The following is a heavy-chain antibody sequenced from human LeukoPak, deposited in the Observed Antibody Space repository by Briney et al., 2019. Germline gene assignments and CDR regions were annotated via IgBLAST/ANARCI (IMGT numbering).Heavy chain of an antibody. CDR1: GFTFSSYA. CDR3: ARPRGVVVTQPGGYFSYSGGYFDY. Sequence: GGSLRLSCAASGFTFSSYAMHWVRQAPGKGLEYVSAISSNGGSTYYANSVKGRFTISRDNSKNTLYLQMGSLRAEDMAVYYCARPRGVVVTQPGGYFSYSGGYFDYWGQGTLVTVSS. D-gene: IGHD3-22*01. V-gene: IGHV3-64*01. J-gene: IGHJ4*02. CDR2: ISSNGGST.